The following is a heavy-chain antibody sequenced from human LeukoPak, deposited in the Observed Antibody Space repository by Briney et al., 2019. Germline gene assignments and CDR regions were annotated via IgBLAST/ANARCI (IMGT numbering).Heavy chain of an antibody. D-gene: IGHD6-19*01. CDR3: ARSSYSSGFEVDY. V-gene: IGHV4-39*07. J-gene: IGHJ4*02. Sequence: PSETLSLTCTVSGGSISSSSYYWGWIRQPPGKGLEWIGSIYYSGSTYYNPSLKSRVTVSVDTSKNQFSLKLSSVTAADTAVYYCARSSYSSGFEVDYWGQGTLVTVTS. CDR1: GGSISSSSYY. CDR2: IYYSGST.